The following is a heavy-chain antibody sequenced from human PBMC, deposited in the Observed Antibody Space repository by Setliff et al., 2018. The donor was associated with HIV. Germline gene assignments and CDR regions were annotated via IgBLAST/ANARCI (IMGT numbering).Heavy chain of an antibody. D-gene: IGHD6-6*01. Sequence: SETLSLTCTVSGGSISSGRYYWSWIRQPAGKGLEWIGCIYTSGNTNYNPSLKSRVTISVDTSKNQLSLNLTSVTAADTAVYYCAGECSSSSPFEYWGRGTLVTVSS. CDR2: IYTSGNT. J-gene: IGHJ4*02. CDR3: AGECSSSSPFEY. CDR1: GGSISSGRYY. V-gene: IGHV4-61*02.